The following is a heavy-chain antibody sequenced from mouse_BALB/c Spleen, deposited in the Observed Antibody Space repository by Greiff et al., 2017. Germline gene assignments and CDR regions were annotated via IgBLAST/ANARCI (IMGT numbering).Heavy chain of an antibody. CDR1: GYSITSDYA. CDR3: AVYYGNPYAMDY. D-gene: IGHD2-1*01. CDR2: ISYSGST. J-gene: IGHJ4*01. V-gene: IGHV3-2*02. Sequence: EVQLQQSGPGLVKPSQSLSLTCTVTGYSITSDYAWNWIRQLPGNKLEWMGYISYSGSTSYNPSLKSRISITRDTSKNQFFLQLNSVTTEDTATYYCAVYYGNPYAMDYWGQGTSVTVSS.